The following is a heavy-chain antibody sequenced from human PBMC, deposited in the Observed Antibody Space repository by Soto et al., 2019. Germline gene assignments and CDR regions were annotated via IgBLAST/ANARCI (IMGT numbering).Heavy chain of an antibody. J-gene: IGHJ5*02. Sequence: GGSRRRSWAASGFNFYKYGMTWVRQAPGKGLEWVSGISGDGTRTYYGDSVKGRFTISRDNSKNTVFLQMNSLRAEDTALYYCVKDLRPNRGWFGPWGQGTRVTVSS. CDR2: ISGDGTRT. CDR3: VKDLRPNRGWFGP. D-gene: IGHD3-3*01. CDR1: GFNFYKYG. V-gene: IGHV3-23*01.